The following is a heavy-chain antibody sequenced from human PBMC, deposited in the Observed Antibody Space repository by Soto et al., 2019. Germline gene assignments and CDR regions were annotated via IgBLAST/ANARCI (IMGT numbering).Heavy chain of an antibody. CDR2: MSSDGSKI. J-gene: IGHJ4*02. Sequence: QVQLVESGGGAVQPGESLRLSCVASGFDFTYYAMHWVRQAPGKGLESVAVMSSDGSKIHHTDCVKGRFTITRDNSKNTLYLQMNSLRKEDTAVYFCAKDEGVGGTLRLFDYWGEGTLVSVSS. D-gene: IGHD1-26*01. CDR1: GFDFTYYA. V-gene: IGHV3-30*18. CDR3: AKDEGVGGTLRLFDY.